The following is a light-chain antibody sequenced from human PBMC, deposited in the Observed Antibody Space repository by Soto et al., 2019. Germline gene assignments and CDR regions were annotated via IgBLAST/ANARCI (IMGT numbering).Light chain of an antibody. Sequence: DMVMSQSPSSVSASVGDRVTITCRASQSISNYLNWYQHKPGKVPKLLIYAASSLQSGVPTRFSGSGSGTHFTLTINSLQPEDFATYYCQQSYGTPLTFGGGTKIEIK. J-gene: IGKJ4*01. CDR3: QQSYGTPLT. CDR2: AAS. CDR1: QSISNY. V-gene: IGKV1-39*01.